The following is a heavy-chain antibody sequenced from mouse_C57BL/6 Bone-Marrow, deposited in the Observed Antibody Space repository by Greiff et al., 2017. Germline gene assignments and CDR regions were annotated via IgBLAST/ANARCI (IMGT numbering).Heavy chain of an antibody. J-gene: IGHJ4*01. V-gene: IGHV5-4*01. CDR3: ARDPGYYAMDY. CDR1: GFTFSSYA. CDR2: ISDGGSYT. Sequence: EVKLMESGGGLVKPGGSLKLSCAASGFTFSSYAMSWVRQTPGKRLEWVATISDGGSYTYYPDNVKGRFTISRDNAKNNLYLQMSHLKSEDTAMYYCARDPGYYAMDYWGQGTSVTVSA.